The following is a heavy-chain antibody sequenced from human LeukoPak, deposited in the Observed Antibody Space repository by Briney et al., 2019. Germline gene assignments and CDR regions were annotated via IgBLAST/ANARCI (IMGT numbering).Heavy chain of an antibody. CDR3: TRGYDNTAYGPQVI. CDR1: GNYW. CDR2: INCDGSST. V-gene: IGHV3-74*01. Sequence: GGSLRLSCAASGNYWMHWVRQAPGKGLVWVSRINCDGSSTSYADSVKGRFTVSRDNAKNALYLQMNSLRAEDTAVYYCTRGYDNTAYGPQVIWGQGTMVTVSS. D-gene: IGHD3-22*01. J-gene: IGHJ3*02.